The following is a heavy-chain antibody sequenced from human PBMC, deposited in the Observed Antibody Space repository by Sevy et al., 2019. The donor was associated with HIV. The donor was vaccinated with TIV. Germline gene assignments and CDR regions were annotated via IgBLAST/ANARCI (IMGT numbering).Heavy chain of an antibody. CDR2: IYYSGST. D-gene: IGHD4-17*01. J-gene: IGHJ6*02. Sequence: SETLSLTCTVSGGSISSYYWSWIRQPPGKGLEWIGYIYYSGSTNYNPSLKSRVTISVDTSKNQFYLKLSSVTAADTAVYYCARSDGLGMDVWGQGTTVTVSS. V-gene: IGHV4-59*01. CDR3: ARSDGLGMDV. CDR1: GGSISSYY.